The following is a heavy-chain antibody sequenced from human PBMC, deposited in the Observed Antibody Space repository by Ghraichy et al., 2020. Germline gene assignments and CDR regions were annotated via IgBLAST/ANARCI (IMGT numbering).Heavy chain of an antibody. CDR1: GGSITRSTYY. Sequence: SETLSLTCTVSGGSITRSTYYWGWIRQPPGKGLEWIGRIYFSGNTYYKLSLKSRVTISVDTSKNQLSLKLTSVTAADTAIYYCARNKINGNYVVFDIWGQGTMVTVS. D-gene: IGHD1-7*01. J-gene: IGHJ3*02. CDR2: IYFSGNT. CDR3: ARNKINGNYVVFDI. V-gene: IGHV4-39*07.